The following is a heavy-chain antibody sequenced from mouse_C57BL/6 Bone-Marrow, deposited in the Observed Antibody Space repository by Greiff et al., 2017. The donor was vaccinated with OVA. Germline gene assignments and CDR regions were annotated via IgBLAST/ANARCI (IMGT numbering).Heavy chain of an antibody. D-gene: IGHD2-14*01. CDR1: GYTFTSYW. J-gene: IGHJ3*01. CDR2: IHPNSGST. CDR3: GRSCGYPLAD. Sequence: VKLQQPGAELVKPGASVKLSCKASGYTFTSYWMHWVKQRPGQGLEWIGMIHPNSGSTNYNEKFKSKATLTVDKSSSTAYMQLSSLTSEDAAVYYCGRSCGYPLADWGKGTLVTVSA. V-gene: IGHV1-64*01.